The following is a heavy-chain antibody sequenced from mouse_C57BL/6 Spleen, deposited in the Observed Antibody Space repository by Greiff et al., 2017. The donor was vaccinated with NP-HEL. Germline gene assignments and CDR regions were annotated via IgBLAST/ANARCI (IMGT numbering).Heavy chain of an antibody. V-gene: IGHV1-80*01. D-gene: IGHD1-1*01. CDR1: GYAFSSYW. Sequence: VQLQQSGAELVKPGASVKISCKASGYAFSSYWMNWVKQRPGKGLEWIGQIYPGDGDTNYNGKFKGKATLTADKSSSTAYMQLSSLTSEDSAVYFCAREGYYGSGYFDYWGQGTTLTVSS. J-gene: IGHJ2*01. CDR3: AREGYYGSGYFDY. CDR2: IYPGDGDT.